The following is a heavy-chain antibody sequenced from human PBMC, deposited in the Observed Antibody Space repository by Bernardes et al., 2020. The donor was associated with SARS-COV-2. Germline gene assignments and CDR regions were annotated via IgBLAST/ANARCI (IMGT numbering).Heavy chain of an antibody. CDR3: ARAFQYYYGSGSRRGGYYGMDV. Sequence: GGSLRPSCAASGFTFSSYAMHWVRQAPGKGLEWVAVIPYDGSNKYYADSVKGRFTISRDNSKNTLYLQMNSLRAEDTAVYYCARAFQYYYGSGSRRGGYYGMDVWGQGTTVTVSS. CDR2: IPYDGSNK. D-gene: IGHD3-10*01. V-gene: IGHV3-30-3*01. CDR1: GFTFSSYA. J-gene: IGHJ6*02.